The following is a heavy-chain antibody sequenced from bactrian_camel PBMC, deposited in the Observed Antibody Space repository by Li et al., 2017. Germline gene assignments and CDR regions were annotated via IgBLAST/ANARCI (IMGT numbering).Heavy chain of an antibody. CDR1: GFSVVESD. V-gene: IGHV3S55*01. CDR2: LMKDGSE. CDR3: AAKECYIGGPVSGLSPAEYKY. J-gene: IGHJ4*01. Sequence: HVQLVESGGGSVQAGETLRVSCTASGFSVVESDMGWYRQAPGHECELVGTLMKDGSEYYTPSLEGRFTISRDNAKNMLYLQMNSLKPEDTAMYYCAAKECYIGGPVSGLSPAEYKYWGQGTQVTVS. D-gene: IGHD7*01.